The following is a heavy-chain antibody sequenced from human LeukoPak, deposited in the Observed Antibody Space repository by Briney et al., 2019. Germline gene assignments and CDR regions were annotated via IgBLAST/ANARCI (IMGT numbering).Heavy chain of an antibody. D-gene: IGHD6-13*01. CDR1: GYSFTSYW. CDR2: IYPGDSVT. Sequence: GESLKISCKGSGYSFTSYWIGWVRQMPGKGLEWMGIIYPGDSVTRYSPSFQGQVTISADKSISTAYLQWSSLKASDTAMYYCARYPAAQPSSPFFDYWGQGTLVTVSS. V-gene: IGHV5-51*01. CDR3: ARYPAAQPSSPFFDY. J-gene: IGHJ4*02.